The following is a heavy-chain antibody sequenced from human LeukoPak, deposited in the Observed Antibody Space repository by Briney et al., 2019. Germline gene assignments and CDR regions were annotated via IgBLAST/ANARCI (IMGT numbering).Heavy chain of an antibody. CDR3: ARGYCSGGSCYGGDWFDP. D-gene: IGHD2-15*01. Sequence: ASVKVSCKASGDTFTSYDINWVRQAPGQGLEWMGWMNPNSGNTGYAQKFQGRVTMTRNTSISTAYMELSSLRSEDTAVYYCARGYCSGGSCYGGDWFDPWGQGTLVTVSS. V-gene: IGHV1-8*01. J-gene: IGHJ5*02. CDR2: MNPNSGNT. CDR1: GDTFTSYD.